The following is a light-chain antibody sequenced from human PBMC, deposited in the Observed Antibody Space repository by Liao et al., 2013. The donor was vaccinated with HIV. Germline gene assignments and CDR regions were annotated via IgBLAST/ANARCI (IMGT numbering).Light chain of an antibody. V-gene: IGLV3-1*01. CDR2: QDS. Sequence: SYELTQPPSVSVSPGQTASITCSGEKLGDKYACWYHQKPGQSPVLVIYQDSKRPSGIPERFSGSNSGNTATLTISGTQAMDEADYYCQAWDSSHVVFGGGTKLTVL. CDR3: QAWDSSHVV. J-gene: IGLJ2*01. CDR1: KLGDKY.